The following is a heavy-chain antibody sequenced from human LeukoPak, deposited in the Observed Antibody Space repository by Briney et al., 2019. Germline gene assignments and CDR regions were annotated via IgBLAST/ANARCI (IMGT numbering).Heavy chain of an antibody. CDR3: ARGYCTNGVCYKLRPQYWYFDL. CDR2: INHSGST. D-gene: IGHD2-8*01. Sequence: PSETLSLTCTVSGGSISSSSYYWSWIRQPPGKGLEWIGEINHSGSTNYNPSLKSRVTISVDTSKNQFSLKLSSVTAADTAVYYCARGYCTNGVCYKLRPQYWYFDLWGRGTLVTVSS. CDR1: GGSISSSSYY. J-gene: IGHJ2*01. V-gene: IGHV4-39*07.